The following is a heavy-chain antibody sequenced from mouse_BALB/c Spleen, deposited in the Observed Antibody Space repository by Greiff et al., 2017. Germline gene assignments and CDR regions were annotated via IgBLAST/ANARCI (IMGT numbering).Heavy chain of an antibody. CDR3: TPHYYGSSWYAMDY. V-gene: IGHV1-15*01. J-gene: IGHJ4*01. CDR2: IDPETGGT. CDR1: GYTFTDYE. D-gene: IGHD1-1*01. Sequence: VKLVESGAELVRPGASVTLSCKASGYTFTDYEMHWVKQTPVHGLEWIGAIDPETGGTAYNQKFKGKATLTADKSSSTAYMELRSLTSEDSAVYYCTPHYYGSSWYAMDYWGQGTSVTVSS.